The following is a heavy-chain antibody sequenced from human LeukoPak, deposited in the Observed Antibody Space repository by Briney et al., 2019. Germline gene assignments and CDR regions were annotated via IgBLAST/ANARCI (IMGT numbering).Heavy chain of an antibody. Sequence: PGRSLRLSCAASGFPFRSYGMHWVRQAPGKGLEWVAVISYDGSHKYFADSVKGRFTISRDNSKNTLYLQMNSLRAEDTAVYYCAKDMRYYDRSGYYFDHWGQGTLVTVSA. D-gene: IGHD3-22*01. CDR2: ISYDGSHK. CDR1: GFPFRSYG. CDR3: AKDMRYYDRSGYYFDH. V-gene: IGHV3-30*18. J-gene: IGHJ4*02.